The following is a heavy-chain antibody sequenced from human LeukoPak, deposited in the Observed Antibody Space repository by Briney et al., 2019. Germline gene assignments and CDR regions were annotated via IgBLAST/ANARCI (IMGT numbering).Heavy chain of an antibody. D-gene: IGHD6-13*01. V-gene: IGHV3-30*18. J-gene: IGHJ4*02. Sequence: GRSLRLSCAASGFTFSSYGMHWVRQAPGKGLEWVAVISYDGSNKYYADSVKGRFTISRDNSKNTLYLQMNSLRAEDTAVYYCAKGAQQLVPWYPDYWGQGTLVTVSS. CDR2: ISYDGSNK. CDR3: AKGAQQLVPWYPDY. CDR1: GFTFSSYG.